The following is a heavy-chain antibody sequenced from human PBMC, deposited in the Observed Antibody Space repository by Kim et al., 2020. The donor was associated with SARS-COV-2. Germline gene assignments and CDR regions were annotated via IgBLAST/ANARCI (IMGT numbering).Heavy chain of an antibody. CDR1: GGSFSGYY. D-gene: IGHD3-10*01. CDR3: ARGLSTVVRVHPRDYYYYGMDA. CDR2: INHSGST. Sequence: SETLSLTCAVYGGSFSGYYWSWIRQPPGKGLEWIGEINHSGSTNYNPSLKSRVTISVATSNNQFSLKLSSVTAADTAVYYCARGLSTVVRVHPRDYYYYGMDAWGQGTTVTVSS. V-gene: IGHV4-34*01. J-gene: IGHJ6*02.